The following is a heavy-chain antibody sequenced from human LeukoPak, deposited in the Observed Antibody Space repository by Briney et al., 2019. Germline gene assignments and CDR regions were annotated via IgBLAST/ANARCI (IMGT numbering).Heavy chain of an antibody. V-gene: IGHV3-21*01. J-gene: IGHJ4*02. Sequence: GGSLRLSCAASGFTFSSYSMNWVRQAPGKGLEWVSSISSSSSYIYYADSVKGRFTISRDNAKNSLYWQMNSLRAEDTAVYYCARDTVLLWFGEFDYWGQGTLVTVSS. CDR1: GFTFSSYS. D-gene: IGHD3-10*01. CDR2: ISSSSSYI. CDR3: ARDTVLLWFGEFDY.